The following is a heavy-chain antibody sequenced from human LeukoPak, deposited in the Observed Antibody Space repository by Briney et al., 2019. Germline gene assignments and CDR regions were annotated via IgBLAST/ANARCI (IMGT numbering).Heavy chain of an antibody. CDR2: INPSGGST. CDR1: GYTFTSYY. CDR3: ARDQVLRYGSGSYLDY. Sequence: ASVKVSCKASGYTFTSYYMHWVRQAPGQGLEWMGIINPSGGSTSYAQKFQGRVTMTRDMSTSTVYMELSSLRSEDTAVYYCARDQVLRYGSGSYLDYWGQGTLVTVSS. D-gene: IGHD3-10*01. V-gene: IGHV1-46*01. J-gene: IGHJ4*02.